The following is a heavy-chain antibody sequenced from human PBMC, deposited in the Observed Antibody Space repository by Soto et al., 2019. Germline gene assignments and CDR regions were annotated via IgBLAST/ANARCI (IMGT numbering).Heavy chain of an antibody. CDR3: ARAKAPLYSSSWYWFDP. CDR1: GGSISSGGYY. J-gene: IGHJ5*02. V-gene: IGHV4-31*03. CDR2: IYYRGST. D-gene: IGHD6-13*01. Sequence: PSETLSLTCTVSGGSISSGGYYRNWIRQHPGKGLEWIGYIYYRGSTYYNPSLESRVTISADTYKNQFYLKLSSVTAADTAVYYFARAKAPLYSSSWYWFDPWGQGTLVTVSS.